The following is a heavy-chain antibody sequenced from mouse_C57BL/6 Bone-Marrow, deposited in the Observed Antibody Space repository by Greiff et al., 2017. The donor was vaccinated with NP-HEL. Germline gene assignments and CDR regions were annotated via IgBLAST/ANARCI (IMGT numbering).Heavy chain of an antibody. Sequence: EVMLVESGAELVRPGASVKLSCTASGFNIKDDYMHWVKQRPEQGLEWIGWIDPENGDTEYASKFQGKATITAATSSNTAYLQLSSLTPEDTAVYYCTQYPVVTTVGRDYWGRGNTLTVTS. CDR1: GFNIKDDY. CDR3: TQYPVVTTVGRDY. D-gene: IGHD1-1*01. CDR2: IDPENGDT. J-gene: IGHJ2*01. V-gene: IGHV14-4*01.